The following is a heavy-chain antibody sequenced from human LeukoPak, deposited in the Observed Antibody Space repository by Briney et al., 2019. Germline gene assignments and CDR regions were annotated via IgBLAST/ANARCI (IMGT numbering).Heavy chain of an antibody. CDR1: GYTFTSYY. D-gene: IGHD4-17*01. CDR3: AREENTDDYGDYCAPCHFDY. J-gene: IGHJ4*02. Sequence: ASVKVSCKASGYTFTSYYMHWVRQAPGQGLEWMGIINPSGGSTSYAQKFQGRVTMTRDMSTSTVYMELSSLRSEDTAVYYCAREENTDDYGDYCAPCHFDYWGQGTLVTVSS. V-gene: IGHV1-46*01. CDR2: INPSGGST.